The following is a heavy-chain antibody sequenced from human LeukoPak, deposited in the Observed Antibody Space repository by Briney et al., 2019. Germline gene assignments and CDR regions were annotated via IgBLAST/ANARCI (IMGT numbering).Heavy chain of an antibody. V-gene: IGHV4-31*03. CDR2: IYYSGST. J-gene: IGHJ3*02. CDR1: GGSISSGGYY. Sequence: PSETLSLTCTVSGGSISSGGYYWSWIRQHPGKGLEWIGYIYYSGSTYYNPSLTSRVTISVDTSKNQFSLKLSSVTAADTAVYYCAGTNYYDSSDAFDIWGQGTMVTVSS. CDR3: AGTNYYDSSDAFDI. D-gene: IGHD3-22*01.